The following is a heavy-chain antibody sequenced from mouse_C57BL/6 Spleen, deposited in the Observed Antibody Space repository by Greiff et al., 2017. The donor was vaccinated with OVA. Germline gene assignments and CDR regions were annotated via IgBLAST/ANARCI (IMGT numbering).Heavy chain of an antibody. CDR3: TRGGDYEDYAMDY. Sequence: VKLMESGAELVRPGASVTLSCKASGYTFTDYEMHWVKQTPVHGLEWIGAIDPETGGTAYNQKFKGKAILTADKSSSTAYMELRSLTSEDSAVYYCTRGGDYEDYAMDYWGQGTSVTVSS. CDR2: IDPETGGT. D-gene: IGHD2-4*01. V-gene: IGHV1-15*01. CDR1: GYTFTDYE. J-gene: IGHJ4*01.